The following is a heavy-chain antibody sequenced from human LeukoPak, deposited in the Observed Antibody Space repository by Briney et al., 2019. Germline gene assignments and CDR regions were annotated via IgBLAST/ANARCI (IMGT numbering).Heavy chain of an antibody. Sequence: GGSLRLSCAASGFTFSIYGMHWVRQAPGKGLEWVALMSADEINIYYADSVKGRFTISRDNSKNTLYLQMNSLRAEDTAVYYCAKAAVYSSSWTPFDDWGQGTLVTVSS. CDR3: AKAAVYSSSWTPFDD. CDR2: MSADEINI. CDR1: GFTFSIYG. V-gene: IGHV3-30*18. J-gene: IGHJ4*02. D-gene: IGHD6-13*01.